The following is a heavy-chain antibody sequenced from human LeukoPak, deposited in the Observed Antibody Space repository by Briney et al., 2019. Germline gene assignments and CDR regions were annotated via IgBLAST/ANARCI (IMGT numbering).Heavy chain of an antibody. D-gene: IGHD3-22*01. V-gene: IGHV3-21*01. CDR3: AREMSDYYDSSGYAY. Sequence: GGSLRLSCAASGFTFSSYSMNWVRQAPGKGLEWVSSISSSSSYIYYADPVKGRFTISRDNAKNSLYLQMNSLRAEDTAVYYCAREMSDYYDSSGYAYWGQGTLVTVSS. J-gene: IGHJ4*02. CDR1: GFTFSSYS. CDR2: ISSSSSYI.